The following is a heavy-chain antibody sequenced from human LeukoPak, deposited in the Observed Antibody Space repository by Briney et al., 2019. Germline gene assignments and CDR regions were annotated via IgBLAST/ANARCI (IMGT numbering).Heavy chain of an antibody. J-gene: IGHJ4*02. D-gene: IGHD6-13*01. Sequence: GGSLRLSCVASGFTFSGFWMHWVRQPPGKGLAWVSRISSDGSTTTYADSVRGRFTISRDNAMKSLYLHMSSLRAEDTAVYYCARGFAAGGQGTLVTVSS. CDR3: ARGFAA. CDR2: ISSDGSTT. CDR1: GFTFSGFW. V-gene: IGHV3-74*01.